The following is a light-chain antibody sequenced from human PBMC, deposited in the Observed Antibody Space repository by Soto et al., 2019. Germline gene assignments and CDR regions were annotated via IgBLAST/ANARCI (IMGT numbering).Light chain of an antibody. Sequence: PEERATLSGRASQSVSSYFAWYQQKPGQAPRLLIYDASTRAAGIPARFSGSGSGTDFTLTISSLEPEDFAVYYCQQRSDWPLTFGGGTKVEIK. J-gene: IGKJ4*01. CDR1: QSVSSY. CDR3: QQRSDWPLT. V-gene: IGKV3-11*01. CDR2: DAS.